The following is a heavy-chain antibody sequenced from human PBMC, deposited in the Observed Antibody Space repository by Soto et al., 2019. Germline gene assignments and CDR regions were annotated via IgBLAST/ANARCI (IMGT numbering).Heavy chain of an antibody. CDR2: IVVGSGNT. V-gene: IGHV1-58*01. D-gene: IGHD4-17*01. Sequence: QMQLVQSGPEVKKPGTSVKVSCKASGFTFTSSAVQWVRQARGQRLEWIGWIVVGSGNTNYAQKFQVRVTITRDMSTSTAYMELSSLRSEDTAVYYCAALYGDYVWYFDLWGRGTLVTVSS. J-gene: IGHJ2*01. CDR3: AALYGDYVWYFDL. CDR1: GFTFTSSA.